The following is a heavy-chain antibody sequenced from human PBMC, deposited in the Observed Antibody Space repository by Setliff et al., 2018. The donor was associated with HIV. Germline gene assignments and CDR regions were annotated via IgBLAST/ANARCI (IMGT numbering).Heavy chain of an antibody. J-gene: IGHJ6*02. D-gene: IGHD6-19*01. Sequence: GASVKVSCKASGYTFTTFGISWVRQAPGQGLEWMGWISAYSGHTNYAQKFQGRVTMTTDTSTSTAYMELRSLRSDDTAVYYCARLGSGWSDSYYYAMDVWGQGTTVTVSS. CDR3: ARLGSGWSDSYYYAMDV. CDR1: GYTFTTFG. V-gene: IGHV1-18*01. CDR2: ISAYSGHT.